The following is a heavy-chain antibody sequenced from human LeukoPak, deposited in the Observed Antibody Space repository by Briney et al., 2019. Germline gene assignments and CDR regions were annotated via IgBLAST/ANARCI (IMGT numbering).Heavy chain of an antibody. CDR1: GFTSSSYW. CDR3: ARDRGSSGWYEFDS. D-gene: IGHD6-19*01. Sequence: PGGSLRLSCAASGFTSSSYWMSWVRQAPGKGLEWVANIKQDGSEKYYVDSVKGRFTISRDNAKNSPYLQMNSLRAEDTAVYYCARDRGSSGWYEFDSWGQGTLVTVSS. CDR2: IKQDGSEK. J-gene: IGHJ4*02. V-gene: IGHV3-7*01.